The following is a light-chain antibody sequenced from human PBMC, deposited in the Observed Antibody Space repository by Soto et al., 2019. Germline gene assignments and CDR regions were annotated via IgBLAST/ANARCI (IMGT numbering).Light chain of an antibody. Sequence: EIVLTQSPGTLTLSPGERATLSCRASQTISIRYIAWYQQKPGQAPSLLIYGGTNRASGIPDRFSGSGSGTDFTLTISRLEPEDIAVYYCHGHLYGVSSTYTFGQGTKLELK. CDR2: GGT. CDR3: HGHLYGVSSTYT. V-gene: IGKV3-20*01. J-gene: IGKJ2*01. CDR1: QTISIRY.